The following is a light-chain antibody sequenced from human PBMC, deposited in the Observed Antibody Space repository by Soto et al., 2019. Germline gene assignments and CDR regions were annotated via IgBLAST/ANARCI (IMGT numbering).Light chain of an antibody. V-gene: IGLV3-21*04. Sequence: SYELIQPPSVSVAPGKTARITCGGNNIGSKSVHWYQQKPGQAPVLVIYYDTDRPSGIPERFSGSNSGNTATLTISRVEAGDEADYYCQVWDSSSDHPVFGRGTQLNVL. CDR2: YDT. CDR3: QVWDSSSDHPV. CDR1: NIGSKS. J-gene: IGLJ3*02.